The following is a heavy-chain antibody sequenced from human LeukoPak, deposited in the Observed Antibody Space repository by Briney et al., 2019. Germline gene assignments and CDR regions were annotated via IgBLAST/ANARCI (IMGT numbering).Heavy chain of an antibody. Sequence: ASVKVSCKASGYTFTGYYIHWVRQAPGQGLEWMGWINPNSGGTNYAQNFQDRVTMTRDTSISTAYMGLSRLRSDDTAVYYCARAYRAGPLWGAMVHYYYYYYMDVWGKGTTVTVSS. CDR1: GYTFTGYY. CDR2: INPNSGGT. D-gene: IGHD5-18*01. CDR3: ARAYRAGPLWGAMVHYYYYYYMDV. J-gene: IGHJ6*03. V-gene: IGHV1-2*02.